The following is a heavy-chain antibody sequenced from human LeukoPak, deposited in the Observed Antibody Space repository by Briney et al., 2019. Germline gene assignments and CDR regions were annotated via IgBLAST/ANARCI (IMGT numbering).Heavy chain of an antibody. CDR1: GGSISSYY. J-gene: IGHJ4*02. CDR2: IYYSGST. D-gene: IGHD3-10*01. Sequence: SETLSLTCTVSGGSISSYYWSWIRQPPGKGLEWIGYIYYSGSTYYNPSLKSRVTISVDTSKNQFSLKLSSVTAADTAVYYCARARSSPELEDYFDYWGQGALVTVSS. V-gene: IGHV4-59*01. CDR3: ARARSSPELEDYFDY.